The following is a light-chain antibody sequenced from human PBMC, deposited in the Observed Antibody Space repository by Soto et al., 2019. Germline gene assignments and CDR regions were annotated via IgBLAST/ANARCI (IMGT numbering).Light chain of an antibody. J-gene: IGLJ1*01. CDR2: DVS. CDR1: SSDVGGYNY. CDR3: SSYTSSSTYV. Sequence: QSALTQPASVSGSPGQSITISCTGTSSDVGGYNYASWYQQDPGKAHKLMIYDVSNRPSGVSHRYYAPKSGNMASLTISGLQADDEADYYCSSYTSSSTYVFGTGTRSPS. V-gene: IGLV2-14*01.